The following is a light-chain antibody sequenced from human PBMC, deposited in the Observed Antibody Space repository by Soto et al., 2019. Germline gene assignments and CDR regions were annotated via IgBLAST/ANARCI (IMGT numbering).Light chain of an antibody. J-gene: IGLJ1*01. V-gene: IGLV2-14*03. Sequence: QSVLTQPASVSGSPGQWITISCIGTSSDVGAYDYDYWHQQQPDRAPKLIVYEVHNRPSGVSSRFSGSKSVNTATLTISGRQPEDDADYYCASHTSSNTRVFGAGTKLTVL. CDR3: ASHTSSNTRV. CDR1: SSDVGAYDY. CDR2: EVH.